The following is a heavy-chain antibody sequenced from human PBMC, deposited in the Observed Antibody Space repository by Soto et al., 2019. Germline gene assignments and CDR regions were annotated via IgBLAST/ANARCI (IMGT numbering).Heavy chain of an antibody. V-gene: IGHV4-39*01. J-gene: IGHJ6*04. CDR1: GGSISSSSYY. CDR2: IYYSGST. Sequence: ASETLSLTCTVSGGSISSSSYYWGWIRQPPGEGLEWIGSIYYSGSTYYNPSLKSRVTISVDTSKNQFSLKLSSVTAADTAVYYCARQGVGGATDYYYYGMDVWGKGTTVTVSS. D-gene: IGHD1-26*01. CDR3: ARQGVGGATDYYYYGMDV.